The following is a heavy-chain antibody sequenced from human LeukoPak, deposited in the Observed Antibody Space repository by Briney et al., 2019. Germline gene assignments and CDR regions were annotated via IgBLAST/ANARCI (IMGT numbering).Heavy chain of an antibody. J-gene: IGHJ6*03. Sequence: ASVKVSCKASGYTFTGYYMHWVRQAPGQGLEWMGWINPNSGGTNYAQKFQGRVTMTRDTSISTAYMELSRLRSDDTAVYYCARDQGRGYSGYEHYMDVWGKGTRVTISS. V-gene: IGHV1-2*02. D-gene: IGHD5-12*01. CDR2: INPNSGGT. CDR1: GYTFTGYY. CDR3: ARDQGRGYSGYEHYMDV.